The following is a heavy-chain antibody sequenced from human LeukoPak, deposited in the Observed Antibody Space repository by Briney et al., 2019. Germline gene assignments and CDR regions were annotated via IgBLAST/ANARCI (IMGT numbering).Heavy chain of an antibody. Sequence: GGSLRLSCAASGFTVSSNYMSWVRRAPGKGLEWVSVIYSGGSTYYADSVKGRFTISRDNSKNTLYLQVNSLRAEDTAVYYCARTSGFCSSTSCYTSSFDYWGQGILVTVSS. CDR1: GFTVSSNY. D-gene: IGHD2-2*02. V-gene: IGHV3-53*01. J-gene: IGHJ4*02. CDR2: IYSGGST. CDR3: ARTSGFCSSTSCYTSSFDY.